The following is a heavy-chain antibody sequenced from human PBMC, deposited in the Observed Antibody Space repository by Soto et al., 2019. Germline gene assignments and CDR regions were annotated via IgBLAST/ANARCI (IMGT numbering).Heavy chain of an antibody. V-gene: IGHV3-7*01. J-gene: IGHJ3*02. CDR3: LITTSAFGM. Sequence: EVQLVESGGGLVQPGGSLRLSCAASGFTLSVYWMNWVRQAPGKGLEWVANIKQDGSESNYVDSVKGRFTISRDNAKNSLYLQMNSRGADDAADYCWLITTSAFGMCGQGTLVSVSS. CDR2: IKQDGSES. D-gene: IGHD1-20*01. CDR1: GFTLSVYW.